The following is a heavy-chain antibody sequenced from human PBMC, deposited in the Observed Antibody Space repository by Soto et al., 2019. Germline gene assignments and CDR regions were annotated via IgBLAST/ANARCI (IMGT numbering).Heavy chain of an antibody. D-gene: IGHD3-3*02. CDR1: GFTFSSYA. Sequence: EVQLLESGGGLVQPGGSLRLSCAASGFTFSSYAMSWVRQAPGKGLEWVSAISGSGGSTYYADSEKGRFTITRDNSKNTLYLQMNGLRAEDTAVYYCAKRHFWSGYPHDYYYMDVWRKGTTVTVSS. CDR2: ISGSGGST. CDR3: AKRHFWSGYPHDYYYMDV. J-gene: IGHJ6*03. V-gene: IGHV3-23*01.